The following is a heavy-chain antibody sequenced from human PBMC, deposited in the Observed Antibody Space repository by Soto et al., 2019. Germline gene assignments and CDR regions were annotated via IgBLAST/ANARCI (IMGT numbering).Heavy chain of an antibody. CDR2: ISGSGGST. V-gene: IGHV3-23*01. CDR1: GFTFSSYA. D-gene: IGHD1-7*01. CDR3: AKDLEETGTTGYYYYGMDV. Sequence: GGSLRLSCAASGFTFSSYAMSWVRQAPGKGLEWVSAISGSGGSTYYADSVKGRFTISRDNSKNTLYLQMNSLRAEDTAVYYCAKDLEETGTTGYYYYGMDVWGQGTTVTVSS. J-gene: IGHJ6*02.